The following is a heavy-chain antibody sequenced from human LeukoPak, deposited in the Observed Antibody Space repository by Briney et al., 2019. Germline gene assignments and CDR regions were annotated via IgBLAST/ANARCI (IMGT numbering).Heavy chain of an antibody. D-gene: IGHD7-27*01. CDR1: GYTFTGYY. J-gene: IGHJ4*02. Sequence: ASVKVSCKASGYTFTGYYMHWVRQAPGQGLEWMGWINPNSGGTNYAQKFQGRVTMTRDTSISTAYMELSRLRSDDTAVYYCARDPNPYWGSDRYYFDYWGQGTLVTVSS. CDR2: INPNSGGT. V-gene: IGHV1-2*02. CDR3: ARDPNPYWGSDRYYFDY.